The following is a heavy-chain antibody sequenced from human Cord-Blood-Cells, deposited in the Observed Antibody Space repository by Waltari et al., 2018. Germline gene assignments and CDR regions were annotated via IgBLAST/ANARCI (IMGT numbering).Heavy chain of an antibody. CDR1: GFTFSSYA. V-gene: IGHV3-23*01. J-gene: IGHJ6*02. CDR2: ISGSGGST. D-gene: IGHD6-13*01. Sequence: EVQLLESGGGLVQPGGSLRLSCAASGFTFSSYAMSWVRPAPGKGLEWVSAISGSGGSTYYADSVKGRFTISRDNSKNTLYLQMNSLRAEDTAVYYCAKDHLELVYYYYYYGMDVWGQGTTVTVSS. CDR3: AKDHLELVYYYYYYGMDV.